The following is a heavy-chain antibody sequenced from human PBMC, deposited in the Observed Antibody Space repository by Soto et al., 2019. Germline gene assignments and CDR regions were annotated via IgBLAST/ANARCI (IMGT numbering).Heavy chain of an antibody. CDR3: VKGTGGDY. CDR1: GFTFVTYD. Sequence: EVQLLESGGGSVQPGGSLRLSCAASGFTFVTYDMTWVRQAPGKGLEWVSVSRGSDGSTYYADSVKGRFTISRDNSKNTLYLQMNSLRVDDPAIYYCVKGTGGDYWGQGTLVTVSS. J-gene: IGHJ4*02. D-gene: IGHD3-10*01. V-gene: IGHV3-23*01. CDR2: SRGSDGST.